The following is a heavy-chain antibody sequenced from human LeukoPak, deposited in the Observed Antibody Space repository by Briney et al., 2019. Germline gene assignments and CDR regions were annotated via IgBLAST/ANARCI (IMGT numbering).Heavy chain of an antibody. Sequence: SETLSLTCTVSGGSISSYYWSWIRQPAGKGLEWIGRIYTSGSTNYNPSLKSRVTMSVDTSKNQFSLKLSSVTAADTAVYYCARHLSAPDYYDSSGYPPGGYYFDYWGQGTLVTVSS. CDR1: GGSISSYY. V-gene: IGHV4-4*07. CDR2: IYTSGST. J-gene: IGHJ4*02. D-gene: IGHD3-22*01. CDR3: ARHLSAPDYYDSSGYPPGGYYFDY.